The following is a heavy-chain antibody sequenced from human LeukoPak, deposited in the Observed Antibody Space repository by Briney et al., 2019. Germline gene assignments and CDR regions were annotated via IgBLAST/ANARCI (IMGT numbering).Heavy chain of an antibody. CDR3: ARGLRIAAAGTNFDY. CDR1: GGSFSGYY. Sequence: SETMSLTCAVYGGSFSGYYWSWIRQPPGKGLEWIGEINHSGSTNYNPSLKGRVTISVDTSKNQFSLKLSSVTAADTAVYYCARGLRIAAAGTNFDYWGQGTLVTVSS. V-gene: IGHV4-34*01. J-gene: IGHJ4*02. D-gene: IGHD6-13*01. CDR2: INHSGST.